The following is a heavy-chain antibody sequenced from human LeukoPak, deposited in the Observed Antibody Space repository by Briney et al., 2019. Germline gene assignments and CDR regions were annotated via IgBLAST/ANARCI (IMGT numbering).Heavy chain of an antibody. CDR2: INPSGTST. D-gene: IGHD5-12*01. CDR3: GNLGLRGVARSVY. J-gene: IGHJ4*02. Sequence: ASVKVSCKASGYSFSSYYMHWVRQAPGQGLEWMGVINPSGTSTTYAQKFQGRLTVTRDASTSTVYMELGSLRSEDTAVYYCGNLGLRGVARSVYWRQGTLVTVSS. CDR1: GYSFSSYY. V-gene: IGHV1-46*01.